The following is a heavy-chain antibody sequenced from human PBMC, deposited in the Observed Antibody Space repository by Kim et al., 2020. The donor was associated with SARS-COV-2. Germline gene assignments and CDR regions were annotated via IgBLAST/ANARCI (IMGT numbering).Heavy chain of an antibody. V-gene: IGHV1-46*04. J-gene: IGHJ6*02. Sequence: AQELQGRVTVTRDTATSTVYMELSSLRADDTAVYYCARGSDWPPPSYGMDVWGQGTTVIVSS. CDR3: ARGSDWPPPSYGMDV. D-gene: IGHD3-9*01.